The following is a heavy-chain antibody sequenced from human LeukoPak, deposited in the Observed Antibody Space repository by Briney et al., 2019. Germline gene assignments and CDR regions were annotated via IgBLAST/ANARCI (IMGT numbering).Heavy chain of an antibody. Sequence: SETLSLTCTVSGGSISTYYWSWIRQPPGKGLEWIGYIYYTGSTSYNPSLKSRVTMSLDASKNQFSLELNSVTPADTAVYYCARDAYYYDSSGYSLGYFQHWGQGTLVTVSS. V-gene: IGHV4-59*01. CDR2: IYYTGST. D-gene: IGHD3-22*01. CDR1: GGSISTYY. J-gene: IGHJ1*01. CDR3: ARDAYYYDSSGYSLGYFQH.